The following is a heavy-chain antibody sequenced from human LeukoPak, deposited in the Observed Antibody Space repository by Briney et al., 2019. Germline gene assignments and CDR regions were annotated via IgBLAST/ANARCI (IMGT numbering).Heavy chain of an antibody. J-gene: IGHJ5*02. CDR3: ARRRPLAVVSEYNWFDP. D-gene: IGHD4-23*01. V-gene: IGHV4-34*01. CDR2: INHSGST. CDR1: RFTFSNYN. Sequence: PGGSLRLSCAASRFTFSNYNMHWVRQPPGKGLEWIGEINHSGSTNYNLSLKSRVTISVDTSKNQFSLKLSSVTAADTAVYYCARRRPLAVVSEYNWFDPWGQGTLVTVSS.